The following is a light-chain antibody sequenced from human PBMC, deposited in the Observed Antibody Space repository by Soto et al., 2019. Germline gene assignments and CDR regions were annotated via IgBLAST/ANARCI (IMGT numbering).Light chain of an antibody. CDR2: KAS. J-gene: IGKJ5*01. Sequence: DVQMSQSPATLSASVGDRVTITGRASQGISSWLAWYQQKPGKAPKLLIYKASSLESGVPSRFSGSGSGTEFTLTISSLQPDDFATYYCQQYNSYSIPFGQGTRLEIK. CDR1: QGISSW. CDR3: QQYNSYSIP. V-gene: IGKV1-5*03.